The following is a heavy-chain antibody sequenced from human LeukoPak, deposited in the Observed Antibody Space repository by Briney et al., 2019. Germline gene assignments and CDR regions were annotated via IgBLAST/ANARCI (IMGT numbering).Heavy chain of an antibody. V-gene: IGHV1-2*02. CDR2: INPNSGGT. CDR3: ARGRGDCSSTSCLIEWFY. J-gene: IGHJ4*02. CDR1: GYTFTGYY. Sequence: ASVKVSCKASGYTFTGYYMHWVRQAPGQGLEWMGWINPNSGGTNYAQKFQGRVTMTRDTSISTAYMELSRLRSDDTAVYYCARGRGDCSSTSCLIEWFYWGQGTLVTVSS. D-gene: IGHD2-2*01.